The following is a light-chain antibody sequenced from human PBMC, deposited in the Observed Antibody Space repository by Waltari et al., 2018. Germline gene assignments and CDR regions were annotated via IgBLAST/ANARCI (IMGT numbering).Light chain of an antibody. Sequence: SSELTQDPAVSVALGQTVRITCHGDILRNFYANWCRQKPGQAPELVIYGKNNRPSGIPDRFSASSSGTTTSLTITGAQAEDEADYYCSSRDMSGDVVFGGGTELTVL. CDR1: ILRNFY. CDR3: SSRDMSGDVV. J-gene: IGLJ2*01. CDR2: GKN. V-gene: IGLV3-19*01.